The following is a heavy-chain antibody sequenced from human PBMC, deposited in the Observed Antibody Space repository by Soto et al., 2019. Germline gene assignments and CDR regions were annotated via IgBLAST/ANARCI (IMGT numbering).Heavy chain of an antibody. CDR1: GFTFSSYA. CDR2: ISGSGPTT. J-gene: IGHJ4*02. CDR3: AKDKGITMIAVVTSFDY. D-gene: IGHD3-22*01. Sequence: GGSLRLSCAASGFTFSSYAMSWVRQAPGKGLEWVSAISGSGPTTYYADSVKGRFTISRDNAKNTLNLQMNSLRAEDTAVYYCAKDKGITMIAVVTSFDYWGQGALVTVSS. V-gene: IGHV3-23*01.